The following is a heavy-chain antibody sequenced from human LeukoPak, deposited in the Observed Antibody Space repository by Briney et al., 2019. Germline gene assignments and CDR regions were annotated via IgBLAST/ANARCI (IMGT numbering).Heavy chain of an antibody. D-gene: IGHD2-2*01. J-gene: IGHJ4*02. V-gene: IGHV1-24*01. CDR2: FDPEDGET. Sequence: GASVKVSCKVSGYTLTELSMHWVRQAPGKGLEWMGGFDPEDGETIYAQKFQGRVTMAEDTSTDTAYMELSSLRSEDTAVYYCATDRTYCSSTSCYSYFDHWGQGTLVTVSS. CDR1: GYTLTELS. CDR3: ATDRTYCSSTSCYSYFDH.